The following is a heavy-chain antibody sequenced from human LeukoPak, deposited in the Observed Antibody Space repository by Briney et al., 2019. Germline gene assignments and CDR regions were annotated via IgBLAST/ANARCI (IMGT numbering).Heavy chain of an antibody. CDR3: ARAGAAAVPDWYFDL. D-gene: IGHD6-13*01. Sequence: ASVKLSCTTSGNVFTGYYIHWVRQAPGRGLEWMVWINPNNGGANFAQKFQGRVTFTRDSSISTVYMDLSRLRSDDTAVYYCARAGAAAVPDWYFDLWGRGTLVTVSS. J-gene: IGHJ2*01. CDR2: INPNNGGA. CDR1: GNVFTGYY. V-gene: IGHV1-2*02.